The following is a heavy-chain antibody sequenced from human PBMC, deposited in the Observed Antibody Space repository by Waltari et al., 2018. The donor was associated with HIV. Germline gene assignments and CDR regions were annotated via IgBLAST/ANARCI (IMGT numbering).Heavy chain of an antibody. J-gene: IGHJ5*02. V-gene: IGHV1-46*01. Sequence: QVQLVQSGAEVKKPGNSVKVSCKASGYTFTNYHLHWVRQASGQGLEWMGIIKPSSGSTAYAQRFPGRVTLTTDTSTSTVYMELSSLGSEDPAVYFCARDWSLGPTYNDTWFDAWGQGTLVTVSS. CDR3: ARDWSLGPTYNDTWFDA. CDR1: GYTFTNYH. CDR2: IKPSSGST. D-gene: IGHD3-10*01.